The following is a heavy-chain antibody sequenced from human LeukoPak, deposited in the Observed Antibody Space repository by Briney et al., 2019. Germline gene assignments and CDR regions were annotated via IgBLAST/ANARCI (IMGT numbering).Heavy chain of an antibody. CDR3: AKDRYGDYEAPFHYYMDA. J-gene: IGHJ6*03. Sequence: ASVKVSCKASGYTFTGYYMHWVRQAPGQGLEWMGWINPNSGVTNYAQKLQGRVTITRDTSIDTAYMQLSRLRSDDTAVYYCAKDRYGDYEAPFHYYMDAWGRGTTVTVSS. CDR1: GYTFTGYY. CDR2: INPNSGVT. D-gene: IGHD5-12*01. V-gene: IGHV1-2*02.